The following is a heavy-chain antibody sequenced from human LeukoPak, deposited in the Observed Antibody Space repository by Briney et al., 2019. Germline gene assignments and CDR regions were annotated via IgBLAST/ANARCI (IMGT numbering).Heavy chain of an antibody. CDR3: ARVVISSGCLKS. V-gene: IGHV3-21*01. CDR1: GFTFSSYS. D-gene: IGHD6-19*01. CDR2: ISSSSSYI. Sequence: PGGSLRLSCAASGFTFSSYSMNWVRQAPGKGLEWVSSISSSSSYIYYADSVKGRFTISRDNAKNSLYLQMNSLRAEDTAVYYCARVVISSGCLKSWGQGTLVTVSP. J-gene: IGHJ4*02.